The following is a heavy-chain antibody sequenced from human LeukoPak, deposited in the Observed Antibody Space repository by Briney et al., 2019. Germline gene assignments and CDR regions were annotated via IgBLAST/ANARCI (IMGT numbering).Heavy chain of an antibody. CDR1: GGSISSYY. D-gene: IGHD5-12*01. Sequence: SETLSLTCTVSGGSISSYYWSWIRQPPGKGLGWIGYIYYSGSTNYNPSLKSRVTISVGTSKNQFSLKLSSVTAAVTAVYYCARDCQFKWLRIHYGMDVWGQGTTVTVSS. CDR2: IYYSGST. J-gene: IGHJ6*02. CDR3: ARDCQFKWLRIHYGMDV. V-gene: IGHV4-59*01.